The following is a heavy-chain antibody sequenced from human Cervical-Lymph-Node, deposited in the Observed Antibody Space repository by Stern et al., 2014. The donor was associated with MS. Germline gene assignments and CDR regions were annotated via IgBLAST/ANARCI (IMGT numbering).Heavy chain of an antibody. Sequence: MQLVQSGGGLVEPGGSLRLSCAASGFIFSKAWMTWVRQAPGKGLEWVGRIKPNTASETTNYSTPVQGIFTISRDDSKNIMFLHMSSLRTDDTAVYYCTTDEVANFAHWGPGILVTVSS. CDR2: IKPNTASETT. CDR1: GFIFSKAW. CDR3: TTDEVANFAH. V-gene: IGHV3-15*01. J-gene: IGHJ5*02.